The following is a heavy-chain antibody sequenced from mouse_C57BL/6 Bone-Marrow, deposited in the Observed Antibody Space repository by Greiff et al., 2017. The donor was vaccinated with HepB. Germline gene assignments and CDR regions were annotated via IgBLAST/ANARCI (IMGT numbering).Heavy chain of an antibody. CDR2: ISYDGSN. D-gene: IGHD1-1*01. V-gene: IGHV3-6*01. CDR1: GYSITSGYY. Sequence: EVQLQESGPGLVKPSQSLSLTCSVTGYSITSGYYWNWIRQFPGNKLEWMGYISYDGSNNYNPSLKNRISITRDTSKNQFFLKLNSVTTEDTATYYCARDTTVVAGGYYFDYWGQGTTLTVSS. J-gene: IGHJ2*01. CDR3: ARDTTVVAGGYYFDY.